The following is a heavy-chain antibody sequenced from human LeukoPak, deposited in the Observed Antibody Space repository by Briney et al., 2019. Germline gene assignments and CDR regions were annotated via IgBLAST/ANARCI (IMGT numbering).Heavy chain of an antibody. CDR1: GFTFSSYW. J-gene: IGHJ4*02. D-gene: IGHD1-14*01. CDR3: ARNRGGGQGYFDY. CDR2: INQDGSEK. V-gene: IGHV3-7*01. Sequence: GGSLRLSCAAPGFTFSSYWMSWVRQAPGKGLEWVANINQDGSEKYYVDSVKGRFTMSRDNAKNSLYLQMNSLRADDTAVYYCARNRGGGQGYFDYWGQGTLVTVSS.